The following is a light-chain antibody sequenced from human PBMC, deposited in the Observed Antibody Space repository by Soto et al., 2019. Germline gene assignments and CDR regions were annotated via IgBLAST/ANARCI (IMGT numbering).Light chain of an antibody. CDR1: QSVTSTY. J-gene: IGKJ2*03. Sequence: EILLTQSPGTLSLSPGETATLSCRASQSVTSTYLAWHQQRPGQSPRLIIYGGSTRATGFPDRFSGGGSRTDFTLTISRLEPEDSAVYYCHCQQFDSSRIYSFGQGTKLEI. CDR2: GGS. CDR3: QQFDSSRIYS. V-gene: IGKV3-20*01.